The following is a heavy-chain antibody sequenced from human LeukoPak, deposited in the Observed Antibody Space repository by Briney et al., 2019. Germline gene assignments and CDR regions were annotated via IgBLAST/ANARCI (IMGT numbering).Heavy chain of an antibody. V-gene: IGHV4-34*01. D-gene: IGHD3-3*01. Sequence: PSETLSLTCAVNGGSFSGYFWSWIRQPPGKGLEWIGEINHSGSTYYNASLKSRITISVDTTKRQFSLRMNSVTAADTAVYFCAGYYSSIYGMDVWGQGTSVTVSS. CDR2: INHSGST. CDR1: GGSFSGYF. CDR3: AGYYSSIYGMDV. J-gene: IGHJ6*02.